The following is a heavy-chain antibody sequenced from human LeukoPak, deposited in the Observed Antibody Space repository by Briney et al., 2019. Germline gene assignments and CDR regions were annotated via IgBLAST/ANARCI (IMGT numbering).Heavy chain of an antibody. Sequence: PSGTLSLTCAVSGGSISSSNWWSWVRQPPGKGLEWIGEIYHSGSTNYNPSLKSRVTISVDKSKNQFSLKLSSVTAADTAVYYCARRVSPGPLIGAFDIWGQGTMVTVSS. D-gene: IGHD2-21*01. V-gene: IGHV4-4*02. J-gene: IGHJ3*02. CDR2: IYHSGST. CDR1: GGSISSSNW. CDR3: ARRVSPGPLIGAFDI.